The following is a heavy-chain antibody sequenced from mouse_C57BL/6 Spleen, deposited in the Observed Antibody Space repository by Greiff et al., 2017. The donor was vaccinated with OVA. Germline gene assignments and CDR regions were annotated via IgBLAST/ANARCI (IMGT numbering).Heavy chain of an antibody. CDR1: GYAFPNYL. CDR3: ARYYGSSLYYAMDY. V-gene: IGHV1-54*01. D-gene: IGHD1-1*01. CDR2: INPGSGGT. Sequence: QVQLQQSGAELVRPGTSVKVSCKASGYAFPNYLIEWVKQRPGQGLEWIGVINPGSGGTNYNEKFKGKATLTADKSSSTAYMQLSSLTSEDSAVYFCARYYGSSLYYAMDYWGQGTSVTVSS. J-gene: IGHJ4*01.